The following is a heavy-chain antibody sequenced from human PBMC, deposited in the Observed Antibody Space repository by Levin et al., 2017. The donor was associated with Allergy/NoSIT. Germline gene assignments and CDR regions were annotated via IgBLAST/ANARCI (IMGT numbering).Heavy chain of an antibody. D-gene: IGHD6-13*01. Sequence: GESLKISCAASGFIFSSHTMTWVRQAPGKGLEWVASISTTNSYIYYADPVKGRFTISRDHARNSLYLQMNRLRAEDTAVYYCASDQAEADRGHGFNDYWGRGTLVTVSS. CDR1: GFIFSSHT. V-gene: IGHV3-21*01. J-gene: IGHJ4*02. CDR2: ISTTNSYI. CDR3: ASDQAEADRGHGFNDY.